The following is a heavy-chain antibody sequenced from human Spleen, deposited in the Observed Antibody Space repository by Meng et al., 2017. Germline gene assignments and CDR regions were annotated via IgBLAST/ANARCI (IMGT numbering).Heavy chain of an antibody. CDR3: AREWYISGRYYFDY. CDR2: IYHSGST. D-gene: IGHD6-19*01. V-gene: IGHV4-4*02. Sequence: QVQLQESGPGLVKPSQTLSLTCTVSGGSISSNNWWSWVRQPPGKGLEWIGEIYHSGSTNSNPSLKSRVTISVDKSKNQFSLNLTSVTAADTAVYYCAREWYISGRYYFDYWGQRTLVTVSS. J-gene: IGHJ4*02. CDR1: GGSISSNNW.